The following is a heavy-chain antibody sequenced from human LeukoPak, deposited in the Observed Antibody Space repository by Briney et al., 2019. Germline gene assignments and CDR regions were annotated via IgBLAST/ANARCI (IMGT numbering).Heavy chain of an antibody. CDR2: TYYRSKWYN. CDR1: GDSVSSYSAA. CDR3: ARSGGHDAFDI. V-gene: IGHV6-1*01. D-gene: IGHD4-23*01. Sequence: SQTLSLTCAISGDSVSSYSAAWSWIRQSPSRGLEWLGRTYYRSKWYNDYAVSVKSRIAINPDTSKNQFSLQLTSVTPEDTAVYYCARSGGHDAFDIWGQGTMVTVSS. J-gene: IGHJ3*02.